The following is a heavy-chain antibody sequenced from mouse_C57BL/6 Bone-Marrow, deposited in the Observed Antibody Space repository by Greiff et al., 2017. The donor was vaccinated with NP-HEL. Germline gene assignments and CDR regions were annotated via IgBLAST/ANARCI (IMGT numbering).Heavy chain of an antibody. CDR3: ARGLLWLRRRDYYAMDY. Sequence: VQLQQPGAELVKPGASVKLSCKASGYTFTSYWMHWVKQRPGQGLEWIGMIHPNSGSTNYNEKFKSKATLTVDKSSSTVYMQLSSLTSEDSAVYYCARGLLWLRRRDYYAMDYWGQGTSVTVSS. D-gene: IGHD2-2*01. CDR2: IHPNSGST. V-gene: IGHV1-64*01. CDR1: GYTFTSYW. J-gene: IGHJ4*01.